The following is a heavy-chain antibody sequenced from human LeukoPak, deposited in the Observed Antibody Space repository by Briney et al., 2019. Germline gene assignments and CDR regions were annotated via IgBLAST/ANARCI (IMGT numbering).Heavy chain of an antibody. Sequence: SQTLSLTCAISGDSVSSSSVAWSWIRQSPSRGLEWLGRTYYRSKWYNDYAVSVKSRITINPDTSKNQFSLQVNSVTPEDTAVYYCARDSGSYSYGMNVWGQETTVTVSS. D-gene: IGHD1-26*01. CDR2: TYYRSKWYN. J-gene: IGHJ6*02. CDR3: ARDSGSYSYGMNV. CDR1: GDSVSSSSVA. V-gene: IGHV6-1*01.